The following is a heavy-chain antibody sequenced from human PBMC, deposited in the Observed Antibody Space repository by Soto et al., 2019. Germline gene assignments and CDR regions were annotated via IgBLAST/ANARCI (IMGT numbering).Heavy chain of an antibody. V-gene: IGHV3-64D*06. CDR2: ISSNGGST. CDR3: VNSIAVAGADY. J-gene: IGHJ4*02. CDR1: GFTFSSYA. Sequence: VGSLRLSCSASGFTFSSYARHWVRQAPGKGLEYVSAISSNGGSTYYADSVKGRFTISRDNSKNTLYLQMSSLRAEDTAVYYCVNSIAVAGADYWGQGTLVTVPQ. D-gene: IGHD6-19*01.